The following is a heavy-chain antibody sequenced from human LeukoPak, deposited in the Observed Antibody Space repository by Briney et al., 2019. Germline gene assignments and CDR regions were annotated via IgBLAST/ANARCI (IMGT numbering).Heavy chain of an antibody. J-gene: IGHJ4*02. V-gene: IGHV3-23*01. D-gene: IGHD2-2*02. CDR1: GFTFSSYA. CDR2: ISGSGGST. CDR3: AKRRCSSTSCYNDY. Sequence: GGSLRLSCAASGFTFSSYAMSWVRQAPGKGLEWLSAISGSGGSTYYADSVKGRFTISRDNSKNTLYLQMNSLRAEDTAVYYCAKRRCSSTSCYNDYWGQGTLVTVSS.